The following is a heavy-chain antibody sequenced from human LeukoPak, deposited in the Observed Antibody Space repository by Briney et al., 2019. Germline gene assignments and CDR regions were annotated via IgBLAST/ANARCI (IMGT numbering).Heavy chain of an antibody. D-gene: IGHD2-2*01. CDR2: IYHSGST. J-gene: IGHJ5*02. V-gene: IGHV4-38-2*01. CDR3: ARVRYCSSTSCYWYDWFDP. CDR1: GYSISSGYY. Sequence: PSETLSLTCAVSGYSISSGYYWGWIRQPPGKGLEWIGSIYHSGSTYYNPSLKSRVTISVDTSKNQFSLKLSSVTAADTAVYYCARVRYCSSTSCYWYDWFDPWGQGTLVTVSS.